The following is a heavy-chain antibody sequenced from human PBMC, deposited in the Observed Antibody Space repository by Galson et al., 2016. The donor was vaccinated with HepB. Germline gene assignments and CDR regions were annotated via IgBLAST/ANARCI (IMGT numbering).Heavy chain of an antibody. J-gene: IGHJ5*02. V-gene: IGHV3-53*01. CDR1: GFTVSSTF. Sequence: SLRLSCAASGFTVSSTFMTWVRQAPGKGLEWVSAIYSGDSTNYADSVMGRFTISSDNSKNTLYLQMNSLRVEDTAVYYCARGKAVTGSDPLDPLGQGTLGTVSS. CDR3: ARGKAVTGSDPLDP. D-gene: IGHD6-19*01. CDR2: IYSGDST.